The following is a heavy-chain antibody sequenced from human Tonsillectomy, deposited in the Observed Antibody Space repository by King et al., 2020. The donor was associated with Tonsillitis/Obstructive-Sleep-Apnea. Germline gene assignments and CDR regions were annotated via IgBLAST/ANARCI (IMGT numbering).Heavy chain of an antibody. V-gene: IGHV3-15*01. D-gene: IGHD3-22*01. CDR3: TARPLDYYDSSGYYYFDY. Sequence: VQLVESGGGLVKPGGSLRLSCAASGFTFSNAWMSWVRQAPGKGREWVCRMKSKTDGGTTDYAAPLKSRFTISRDDSKNSLCLQMKSLKTEDTAVYYCTARPLDYYDSSGYYYFDYWGQGTLVTVSS. CDR1: GFTFSNAW. J-gene: IGHJ4*02. CDR2: MKSKTDGGTT.